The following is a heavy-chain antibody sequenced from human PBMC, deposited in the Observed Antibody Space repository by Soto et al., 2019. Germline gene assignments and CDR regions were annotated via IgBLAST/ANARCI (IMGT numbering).Heavy chain of an antibody. Sequence: SETLSLTCTVSGGSISSYYWSWIRQPPGKGLEWIGYIYYSGSTNYNPSLKSRVTISVDTSKNQFSLKLSSVTAADTAVYYCARGRWLQPWGQGTLVTVSS. CDR1: GGSISSYY. CDR3: ARGRWLQP. D-gene: IGHD5-12*01. V-gene: IGHV4-59*01. CDR2: IYYSGST. J-gene: IGHJ5*02.